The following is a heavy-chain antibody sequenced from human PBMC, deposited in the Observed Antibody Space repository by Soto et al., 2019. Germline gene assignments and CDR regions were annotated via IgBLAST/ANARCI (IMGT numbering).Heavy chain of an antibody. CDR3: ARAHSIAAPQDY. CDR1: GYSFTSYW. V-gene: IGHV5-10-1*01. J-gene: IGHJ4*02. D-gene: IGHD6-6*01. Sequence: PGESLKISCKGSGYSFTSYWISWVRQMPGKGLEWMGRIDPSDSYTNYSPSFQGHVTISADKSISTAYLQWSSLKASDTAMYYCARAHSIAAPQDYWRKGTLVAVSS. CDR2: IDPSDSYT.